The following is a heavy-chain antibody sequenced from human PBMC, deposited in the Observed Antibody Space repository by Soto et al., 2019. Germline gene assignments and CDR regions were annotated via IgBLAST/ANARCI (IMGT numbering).Heavy chain of an antibody. CDR3: VKQAHGLDGVAFDY. J-gene: IGHJ4*02. CDR1: GFTFSEST. D-gene: IGHD2-15*01. CDR2: VSTSGRST. V-gene: IGHV3-64D*06. Sequence: GGSLRLSCSASGFTFSESTIYWVRQVPGKGLEAISAVSTSGRSTYYADSVKDRFTISRDNSKNTLFLRMGSLRPEDTAIYYCVKQAHGLDGVAFDYWGQGTQVTVSS.